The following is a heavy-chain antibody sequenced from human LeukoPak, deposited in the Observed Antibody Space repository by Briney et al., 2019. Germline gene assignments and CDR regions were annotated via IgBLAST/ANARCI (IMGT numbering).Heavy chain of an antibody. J-gene: IGHJ4*02. D-gene: IGHD3-10*01. CDR3: AKDRLYYYVSGSYDY. V-gene: IGHV3-11*01. CDR2: ISSSGSTI. Sequence: GGSLRLSCAASGFTFRDYYMNWIRQAPGKGLEWVSYISSSGSTIYYADSVKGRFTISRDYAKSSLYLQMNSLRAEDTAVYYCAKDRLYYYVSGSYDYWGQGTLVTVSS. CDR1: GFTFRDYY.